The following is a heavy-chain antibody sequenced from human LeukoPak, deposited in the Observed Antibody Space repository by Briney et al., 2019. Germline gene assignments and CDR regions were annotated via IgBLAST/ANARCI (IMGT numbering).Heavy chain of an antibody. Sequence: SETLSLTCTVSGGSISSYYWSSIRQHPGKGLEWIGYIYYSGSTNYNPSLKSRVTISVDTSKNQFSLKLSSVTAADTAVYYCARVVDTAMAFDYWGQGTLVTVSS. J-gene: IGHJ4*02. CDR1: GGSISSYY. CDR3: ARVVDTAMAFDY. CDR2: IYYSGST. D-gene: IGHD5-18*01. V-gene: IGHV4-59*01.